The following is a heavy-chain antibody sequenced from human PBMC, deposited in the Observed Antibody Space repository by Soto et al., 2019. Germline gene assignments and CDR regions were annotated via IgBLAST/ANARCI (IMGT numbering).Heavy chain of an antibody. CDR2: IYYTGIT. V-gene: IGHV4-59*01. CDR1: GGSISGYY. CDR3: ARDLWFGGTHYGMDV. J-gene: IGHJ6*02. Sequence: SETLSLTCTVSGGSISGYYWTWIRQPPGKGLEWIGYIYYTGITNYNPSLETRLTISVDTSKNQFSLKVNSVTAADTAVYYCARDLWFGGTHYGMDVWGQGTTVTVSS. D-gene: IGHD3-10*01.